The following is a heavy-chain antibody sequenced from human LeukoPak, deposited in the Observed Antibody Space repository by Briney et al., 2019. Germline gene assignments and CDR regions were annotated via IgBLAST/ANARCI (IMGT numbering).Heavy chain of an antibody. Sequence: PGGSLRLSCVASGFTFSTYDMNWVSQAPGKGLEWVSYLSSTGGTRYYAKSVQGRFTISRDDGKNSLYLQISSLRAEDTAVYYCARAARPKLRFLDFDYWGQGTLLTVSS. CDR1: GFTFSTYD. D-gene: IGHD3-3*01. CDR2: LSSTGGTR. V-gene: IGHV3-48*01. CDR3: ARAARPKLRFLDFDY. J-gene: IGHJ4*02.